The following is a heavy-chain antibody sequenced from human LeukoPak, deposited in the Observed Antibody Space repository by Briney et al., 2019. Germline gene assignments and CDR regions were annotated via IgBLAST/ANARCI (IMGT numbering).Heavy chain of an antibody. Sequence: PSETLSLTCAVYGGSFSGYYWSWIRQPPGKGLEWIGEINHSGSTNYNPPLKSRVTISVDTSKNQFSLKLSSVTAAGTAVYYCARATGFWDYWGQGTLVTVSS. D-gene: IGHD3-3*01. V-gene: IGHV4-34*01. CDR2: INHSGST. J-gene: IGHJ4*02. CDR3: ARATGFWDY. CDR1: GGSFSGYY.